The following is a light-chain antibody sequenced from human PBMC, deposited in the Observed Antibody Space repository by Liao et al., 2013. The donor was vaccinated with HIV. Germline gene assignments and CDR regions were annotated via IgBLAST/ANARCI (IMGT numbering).Light chain of an antibody. V-gene: IGLV3-25*02. J-gene: IGLJ2*01. CDR2: KDS. Sequence: SYVLTQPPSVSVAPGKTARITCSGDALPKQYAYWYQQKPGQAPVLLIYKDSERPSGIPERFSGSNSGDTATLTISRVEAGDEADYYCQVWDRSCDVVFGGGTKLTVL. CDR1: ALPKQY. CDR3: QVWDRSCDVV.